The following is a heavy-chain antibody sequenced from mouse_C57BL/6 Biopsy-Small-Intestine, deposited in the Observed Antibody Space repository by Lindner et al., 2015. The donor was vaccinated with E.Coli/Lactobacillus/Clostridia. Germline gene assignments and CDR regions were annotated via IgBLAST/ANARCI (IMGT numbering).Heavy chain of an antibody. Sequence: VQLQESGPEVVKPGASVKISCKAFGYAFSSSWMNWVKQRPGKGLEWIGRIYPGDGDTNYNGKFKGKATLTADKSSSTAYMQLSSLTSEDSAVYFCARRGYDYDVAMDYWGQGTSVTVSS. CDR2: IYPGDGDT. D-gene: IGHD2-4*01. CDR3: ARRGYDYDVAMDY. J-gene: IGHJ4*01. CDR1: GYAFSSSW. V-gene: IGHV1-82*01.